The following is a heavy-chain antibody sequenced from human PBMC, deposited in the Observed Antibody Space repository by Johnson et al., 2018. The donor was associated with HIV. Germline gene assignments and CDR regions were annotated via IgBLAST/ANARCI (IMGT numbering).Heavy chain of an antibody. CDR1: GFTFSFYA. CDR3: ARACRDGYTCDVYDI. Sequence: EVLLLESGGGVAQPGRSLRLSCAASGFTFSFYAMHWVRQAPGKGLEWVSVFFGGDGTYYADSVRGRFIISRDNSKNTLYLQMNSLRAEDTAVYYCARACRDGYTCDVYDIWGQGTMVTVSS. CDR2: FFGGDGT. J-gene: IGHJ3*02. V-gene: IGHV3-66*01. D-gene: IGHD5-24*01.